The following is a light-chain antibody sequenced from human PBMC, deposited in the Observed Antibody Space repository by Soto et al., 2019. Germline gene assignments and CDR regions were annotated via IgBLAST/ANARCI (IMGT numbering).Light chain of an antibody. Sequence: DIQMTQSPSTLSASVGDRATITCRASQSISSWLAWYQQKPGKAPKLLIYKASSLESGVPSRFSGSGSGTEFTLTISSLQPDDFATYYCQQYNSYPITFGQGTRLEI. CDR1: QSISSW. V-gene: IGKV1-5*03. CDR2: KAS. J-gene: IGKJ5*01. CDR3: QQYNSYPIT.